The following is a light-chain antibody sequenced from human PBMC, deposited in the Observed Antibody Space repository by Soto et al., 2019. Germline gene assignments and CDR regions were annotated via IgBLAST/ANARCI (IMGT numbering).Light chain of an antibody. CDR2: DAS. Sequence: IRMTQSPSTLSASVGDRVTVTCRASDNIFTYVAWYQHRAGGAPKLLIFDASTLQSGVHPRFSGGGSGTDFTLTINGLQPEDSASYYCQHYTLYSGPFGQGTYV. J-gene: IGKJ1*01. V-gene: IGKV1-5*01. CDR1: DNIFTY. CDR3: QHYTLYSGP.